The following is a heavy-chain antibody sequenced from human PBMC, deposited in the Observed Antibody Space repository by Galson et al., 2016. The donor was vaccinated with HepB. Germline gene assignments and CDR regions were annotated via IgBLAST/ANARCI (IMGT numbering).Heavy chain of an antibody. CDR1: GGSFSSYG. Sequence: SVKVSCKASGGSFSSYGISWVRQAPGQGLEWMGGIIPIFGSANYAQKFQGRVTITRDTSASTAFMELSSLRSEDTAVYYCARLSIAVAAVWGQGTLVTVSS. D-gene: IGHD6-19*01. V-gene: IGHV1-69*05. CDR2: IIPIFGSA. J-gene: IGHJ4*02. CDR3: ARLSIAVAAV.